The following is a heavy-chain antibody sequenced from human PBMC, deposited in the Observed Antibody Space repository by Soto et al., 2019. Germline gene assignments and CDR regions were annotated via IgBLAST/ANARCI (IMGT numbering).Heavy chain of an antibody. Sequence: TGGSLRLSCAASEFIFTTYWMAWVRQAPGKGLEWVANIDQDGSKRYYVDSVKGRFTISRDNAKNSLYLQMYSLRAEDTAVYYCARENWVFDYWGQGTLVTVSS. D-gene: IGHD7-27*01. CDR3: ARENWVFDY. V-gene: IGHV3-7*03. CDR1: EFIFTTYW. CDR2: IDQDGSKR. J-gene: IGHJ4*02.